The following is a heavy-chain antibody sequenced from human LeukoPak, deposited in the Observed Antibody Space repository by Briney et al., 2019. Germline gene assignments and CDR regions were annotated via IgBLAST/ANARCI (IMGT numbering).Heavy chain of an antibody. CDR3: ARTAGVDY. Sequence: GASVKVSCRASGYTFTGSYIHWVRQAPGQGLEWMGRINPNSGVTIYAQKFQGRVTLTRDTSITTAYMELSSLRSDDTAVYYCARTAGVDYWGQGTLVTVSS. J-gene: IGHJ4*02. CDR2: INPNSGVT. D-gene: IGHD4-17*01. CDR1: GYTFTGSY. V-gene: IGHV1-2*06.